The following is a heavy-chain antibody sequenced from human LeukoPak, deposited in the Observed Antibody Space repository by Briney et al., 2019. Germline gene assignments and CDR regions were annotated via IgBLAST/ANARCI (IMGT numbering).Heavy chain of an antibody. CDR1: RNYY. Sequence: RNYYMSWVRQPPGKGLEWIGSIYYSGTTYYNPSLKSRVTISVDTSKNQFSPKLSSVTAADTAVYYCARRPDLLYFDYWGQGTLVTVSS. CDR3: ARRPDLLYFDY. J-gene: IGHJ4*02. V-gene: IGHV4-39*01. CDR2: IYYSGTT.